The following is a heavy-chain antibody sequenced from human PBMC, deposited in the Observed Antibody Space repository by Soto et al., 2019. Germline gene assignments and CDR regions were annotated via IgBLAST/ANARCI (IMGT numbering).Heavy chain of an antibody. CDR2: ISAYNGNT. J-gene: IGHJ6*02. Sequence: ASVKVSCKASGYTFTSYGISWVRQAPGQGLEWMGWISAYNGNTNYAQKLQGRVTMTTDTSTSTAYMELRSLRSDDTAVYYCARDRVAARPYYYGMDFWGQGTSVTVAS. CDR1: GYTFTSYG. V-gene: IGHV1-18*04. CDR3: ARDRVAARPYYYGMDF. D-gene: IGHD6-6*01.